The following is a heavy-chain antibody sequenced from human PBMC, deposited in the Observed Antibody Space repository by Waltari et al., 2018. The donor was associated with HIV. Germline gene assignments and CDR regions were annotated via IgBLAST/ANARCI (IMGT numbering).Heavy chain of an antibody. Sequence: VVSGGGLVPPGGHLSVSWEAWGCQLDSFVLSWCRQGPGRRPEWVSSIIGTGGNKYYADFVKGRFIISRDNSKNTVYLQMNDLSVDDTAKYYCAKDRTGGGLTMVRGWNWFDPWGPGTQVTVSS. V-gene: IGHV3-23*04. D-gene: IGHD3-10*01. CDR2: IIGTGGNK. CDR1: GCQLDSFV. J-gene: IGHJ5*02. CDR3: AKDRTGGGLTMVRGWNWFDP.